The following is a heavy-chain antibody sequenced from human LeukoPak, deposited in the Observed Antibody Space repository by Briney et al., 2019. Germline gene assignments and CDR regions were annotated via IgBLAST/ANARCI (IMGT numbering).Heavy chain of an antibody. D-gene: IGHD4-23*01. Sequence: QPGGSLRLSCAASGFTFRNYGMAWVRLAPGKGLEWVANMKEDGSEINYVGSVKGRFTISRDNAKNSLHLQMNSLRAEDTAVYYCAKGESVVKVVPLCYWGQGALVTVSS. J-gene: IGHJ4*02. CDR3: AKGESVVKVVPLCY. V-gene: IGHV3-7*03. CDR2: MKEDGSEI. CDR1: GFTFRNYG.